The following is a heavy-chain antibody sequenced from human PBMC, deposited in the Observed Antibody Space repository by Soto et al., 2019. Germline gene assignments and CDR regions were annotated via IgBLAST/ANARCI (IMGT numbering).Heavy chain of an antibody. CDR1: GGSISSSSYY. CDR2: IYYSGST. D-gene: IGHD3-9*01. Sequence: SETLSLTCTVSGGSISSSSYYWGWIRQPPGKGLEWIGSIYYSGSTYYNPSLKSRVTISVDTSKNQFSLKLSSVTAANTAVYYCARDKRHPNYDILTGGDAFDIWGQGTMVTVSS. CDR3: ARDKRHPNYDILTGGDAFDI. J-gene: IGHJ3*02. V-gene: IGHV4-39*02.